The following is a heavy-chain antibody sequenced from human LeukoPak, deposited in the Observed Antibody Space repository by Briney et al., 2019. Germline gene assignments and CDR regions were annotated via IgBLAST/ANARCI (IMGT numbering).Heavy chain of an antibody. Sequence: TSETLSLTCTVSGGSISSGGYYWSWIRQHPGKGLEWIAYIYYSGSTYYNPSLKSRVTISVDTSKNQFSLKLSSVTAADTAVYYCARGSKGGYCSGGSCLAFDIWGQGTMVTVSS. CDR1: GGSISSGGYY. D-gene: IGHD2-15*01. V-gene: IGHV4-31*03. J-gene: IGHJ3*02. CDR2: IYYSGST. CDR3: ARGSKGGYCSGGSCLAFDI.